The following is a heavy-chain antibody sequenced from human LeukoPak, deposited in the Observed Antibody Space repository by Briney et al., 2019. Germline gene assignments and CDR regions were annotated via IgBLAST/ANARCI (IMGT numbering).Heavy chain of an antibody. V-gene: IGHV4-34*01. CDR2: INDNGNT. CDR3: ARGSRSVVAAWGFDY. Sequence: TSSETLSLTCAVYGGSFSGYYWSWIRQPPGKGLEWIGEINDNGNTNYNPSLKSRVTISIDTSGTQFSLKLSSVTAADTAVYYCARGSRSVVAAWGFDYWGQGTLVTVSS. J-gene: IGHJ4*02. CDR1: GGSFSGYY. D-gene: IGHD2-15*01.